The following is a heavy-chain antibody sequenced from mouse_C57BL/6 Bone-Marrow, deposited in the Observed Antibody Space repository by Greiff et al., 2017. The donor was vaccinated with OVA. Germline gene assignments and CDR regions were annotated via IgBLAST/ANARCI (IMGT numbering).Heavy chain of an antibody. CDR1: GYAFSSSW. V-gene: IGHV1-82*01. CDR3: ARRGYGY. J-gene: IGHJ2*01. CDR2: IYPGDGDT. D-gene: IGHD2-2*01. Sequence: LQESGPELVKPGASVKISCKASGYAFSSSWMNWVKQRPGKGLEWIGRIYPGDGDTNYNGKFKGKATLTADKSSSTAYMQLSSLTSEDSAVYFCARRGYGYWGQGTTLTVSS.